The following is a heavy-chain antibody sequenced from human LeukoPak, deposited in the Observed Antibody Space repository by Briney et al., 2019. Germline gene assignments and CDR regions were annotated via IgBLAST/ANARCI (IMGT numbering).Heavy chain of an antibody. CDR2: ISYDGDNK. J-gene: IGHJ3*02. D-gene: IGHD3-22*01. V-gene: IGHV3-30*18. CDR3: AKGKDYYDSSAYYYTYAFDI. Sequence: XASGFSFSIYGMHGVRQAPGKGRXGVAFISYDGDNKYYADSVKGRFTISRDNSKNTLYLQMNSLRAEDTAVYYCAKGKDYYDSSAYYYTYAFDIWGQGTMVTVSS. CDR1: GFSFSIYG.